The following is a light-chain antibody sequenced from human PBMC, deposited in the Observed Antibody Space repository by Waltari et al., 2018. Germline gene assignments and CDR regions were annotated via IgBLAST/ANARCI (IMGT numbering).Light chain of an antibody. J-gene: IGLJ2*01. CDR2: EVT. CDR1: SSDVGAYNH. CDR3: ISYTTSSTLV. Sequence: QSALTQPASVSGSPGQSITISCTGTSSDVGAYNHVSWYQQLPGKAPKLMIYEVTNRPSGVSNRFSGSKSGNTASLTISGLQAEDEADYYCISYTTSSTLVFGGGTKLTVL. V-gene: IGLV2-14*01.